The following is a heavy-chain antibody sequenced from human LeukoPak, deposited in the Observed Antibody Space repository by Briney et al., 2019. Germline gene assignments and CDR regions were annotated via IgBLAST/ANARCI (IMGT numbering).Heavy chain of an antibody. J-gene: IGHJ3*02. D-gene: IGHD6-13*01. CDR1: GYSFNNYW. CDR3: ARQGQKLTLYAFDI. V-gene: IGHV5-51*01. Sequence: GESLKISCKGSGYSFNNYWIGWVRQMPGKGLEWVAIIYPGDSDTRYSPSFQGQVTISTDKSISTAYLQWNSLKASDTAMYYCARQGQKLTLYAFDIWGQGTVVTVSS. CDR2: IYPGDSDT.